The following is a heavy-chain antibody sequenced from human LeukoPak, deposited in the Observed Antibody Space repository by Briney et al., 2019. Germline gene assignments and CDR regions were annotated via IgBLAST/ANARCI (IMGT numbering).Heavy chain of an antibody. Sequence: PGGSLRLSCAASGFTFDDYAMHWVRQAPGKGLEWVSGISWNSGSIGYADSVKGRFTISRDNAKNSLYLQMNSLRAGDTALYYCAKDMNSGIVGPFDYWGQGTLVTVSS. V-gene: IGHV3-9*01. D-gene: IGHD1-26*01. CDR3: AKDMNSGIVGPFDY. CDR2: ISWNSGSI. CDR1: GFTFDDYA. J-gene: IGHJ4*02.